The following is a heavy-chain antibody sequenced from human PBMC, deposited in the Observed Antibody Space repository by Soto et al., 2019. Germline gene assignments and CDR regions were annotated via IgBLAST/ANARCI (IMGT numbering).Heavy chain of an antibody. J-gene: IGHJ3*02. D-gene: IGHD6-13*01. Sequence: GGSLRLSCAASGFTFSSYAMHWVRQAPGKGLEWVAVISYDGSNKYYADSVKGRFTISRDNSKNTLYLQMNSLRAEDTAVYYCASIAAAAPKEPAFEIWGQGTMVTVSS. CDR2: ISYDGSNK. V-gene: IGHV3-30-3*01. CDR1: GFTFSSYA. CDR3: ASIAAAAPKEPAFEI.